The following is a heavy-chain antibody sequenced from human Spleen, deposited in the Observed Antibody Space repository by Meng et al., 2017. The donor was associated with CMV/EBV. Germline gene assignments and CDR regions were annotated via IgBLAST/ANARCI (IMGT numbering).Heavy chain of an antibody. CDR2: INPNSGDT. Sequence: ASVKVSCKASGGTFSSYGITWVRQEPGQGLEWMGGINPNSGDTNYAQKFQGRVTMTRDTSISTVYMELGRLSSDDTAVYYCARNMVVTPTLYYGMDVWGQGTTVTVSS. CDR3: ARNMVVTPTLYYGMDV. CDR1: GGTFSSYG. D-gene: IGHD4-23*01. J-gene: IGHJ6*02. V-gene: IGHV1-2*02.